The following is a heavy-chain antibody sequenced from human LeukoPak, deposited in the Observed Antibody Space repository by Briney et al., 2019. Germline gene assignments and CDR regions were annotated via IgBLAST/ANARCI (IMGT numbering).Heavy chain of an antibody. V-gene: IGHV3-21*01. Sequence: GGSLRLSCVASGFTFRSYSMNWVRQAPGKGLEWVSSISSSSNIYYADSVKGRFTISRDNAKNSLYLQMNSLRAEDTAVYYCASTEYSPWYSFDYWGQGTLVTVSS. CDR3: ASTEYSPWYSFDY. J-gene: IGHJ4*02. CDR1: GFTFRSYS. CDR2: ISSSSNI. D-gene: IGHD6-6*01.